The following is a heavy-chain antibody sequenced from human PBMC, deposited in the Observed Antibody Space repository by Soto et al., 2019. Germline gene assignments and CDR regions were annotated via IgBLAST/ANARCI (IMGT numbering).Heavy chain of an antibody. Sequence: PSQTLSRTCALSRGSLSSGGYSWSWIRQPPGKGLEWIGYIYHSGSTYYNPSLKSRVTISVDRSKNQFSLKLSSVTAADTAVYYCASRTTVTTYWGQGTLVTVSS. CDR3: ASRTTVTTY. CDR2: IYHSGST. J-gene: IGHJ4*02. D-gene: IGHD4-17*01. CDR1: RGSLSSGGYS. V-gene: IGHV4-30-2*01.